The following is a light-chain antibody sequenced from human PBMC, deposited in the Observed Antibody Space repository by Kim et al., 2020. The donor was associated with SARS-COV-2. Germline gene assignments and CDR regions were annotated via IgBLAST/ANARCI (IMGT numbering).Light chain of an antibody. CDR2: DAS. Sequence: SLSASVGDRVTITCQASQDISNYLNWYQQKPGKAPKLLIYDASNLETGVPSRFSGSGSGTDFTFTISSLQPEDIATYYCQQYDRTFGPGTKVDIK. V-gene: IGKV1-33*01. CDR3: QQYDRT. J-gene: IGKJ3*01. CDR1: QDISNY.